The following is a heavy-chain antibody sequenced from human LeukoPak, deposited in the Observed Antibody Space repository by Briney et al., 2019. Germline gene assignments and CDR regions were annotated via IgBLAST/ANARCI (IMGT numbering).Heavy chain of an antibody. CDR2: INTNTGNP. J-gene: IGHJ6*02. CDR1: GYTFASYA. D-gene: IGHD4-23*01. V-gene: IGHV7-4-1*02. CDR3: ARYEKVVKFYYYGMDV. Sequence: GASVKVSCKASGYTFASYAMNWVRQAPGQGLEWMGWINTNTGNPTYAQGFTGRFVFSLDTSVSTAYLQISSLKAEDTAVYYCARYEKVVKFYYYGMDVGGQGTTVTVSS.